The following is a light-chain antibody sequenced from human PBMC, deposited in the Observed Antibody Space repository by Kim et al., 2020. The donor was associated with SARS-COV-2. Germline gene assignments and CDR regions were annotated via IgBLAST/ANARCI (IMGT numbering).Light chain of an antibody. V-gene: IGKV3-20*01. CDR1: QSGIAEY. Sequence: SGERATLPCRASQSGIAEYFAWYHKNTGQARRPRISGAASRAAGIPDRFSGSGVGTEFTLTISRLECEDIAVFYFQQYGTSPPATFGQGTRMGIK. CDR2: GAA. J-gene: IGKJ5*01. CDR3: QQYGTSPPAT.